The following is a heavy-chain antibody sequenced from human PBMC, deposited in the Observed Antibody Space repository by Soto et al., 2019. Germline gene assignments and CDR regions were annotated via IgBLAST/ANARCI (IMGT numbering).Heavy chain of an antibody. D-gene: IGHD6-13*01. CDR2: IYYSGST. J-gene: IGHJ6*02. Sequence: KASETLSLTCTVSGGSISSGGYYWSWIRQHPGKGLEWIGYIYYSGSTYYNPSLKSRVTISVDTSKNQFSLKLSSVTAADTAVYYCAREKMLVTKDQIAAAGTKVSGPYGMDVWGQGTTVTVSS. CDR3: AREKMLVTKDQIAAAGTKVSGPYGMDV. CDR1: GGSISSGGYY. V-gene: IGHV4-31*03.